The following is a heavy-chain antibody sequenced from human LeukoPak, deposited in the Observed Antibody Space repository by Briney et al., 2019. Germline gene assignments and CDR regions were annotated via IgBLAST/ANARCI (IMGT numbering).Heavy chain of an antibody. J-gene: IGHJ4*02. D-gene: IGHD3-9*01. CDR2: ITNSGGST. CDR1: GFTSSNHA. Sequence: GGSLRLSCAASGFTSSNHAMYWVRQAPGKGLEWVSSITNSGGSTNYADSVKGRFTISRDNSKNTLYLQMNSLRAEDTALYYYAKGGMTGYYPYDYWGQGTLVTVSS. V-gene: IGHV3-23*01. CDR3: AKGGMTGYYPYDY.